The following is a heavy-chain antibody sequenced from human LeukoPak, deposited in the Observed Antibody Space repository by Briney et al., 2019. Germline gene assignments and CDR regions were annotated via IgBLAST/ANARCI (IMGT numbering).Heavy chain of an antibody. V-gene: IGHV3-23*01. Sequence: PGGSLRLSCAASGFTFTNFAMSWVRQAPGKGLEWVSGISDSGGATYYADSMKGRFTISRDNSKNTLYLQMNSLRAEDTALYFCAKDAITIIREAALLSGRRSFYYFDYWGQGTLVTVSS. CDR3: AKDAITIIREAALLSGRRSFYYFDY. J-gene: IGHJ4*02. CDR2: ISDSGGAT. CDR1: GFTFTNFA. D-gene: IGHD3-10*01.